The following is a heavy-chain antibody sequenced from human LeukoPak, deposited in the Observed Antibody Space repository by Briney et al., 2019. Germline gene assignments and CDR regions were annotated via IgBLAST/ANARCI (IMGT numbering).Heavy chain of an antibody. CDR3: ARGTAMVSYVLYH. D-gene: IGHD5-18*01. V-gene: IGHV3-30-3*01. CDR1: GFTFSSYA. Sequence: PGGSLRLSCAASGFTFSSYAMHWVRQAPGKGLEWVAVISYDGSNKYYADSVKGRFTISRDNSKNTLYLHMNSLRAEDTAVYYCARGTAMVSYVLYHWGQGTLVTVSS. J-gene: IGHJ4*02. CDR2: ISYDGSNK.